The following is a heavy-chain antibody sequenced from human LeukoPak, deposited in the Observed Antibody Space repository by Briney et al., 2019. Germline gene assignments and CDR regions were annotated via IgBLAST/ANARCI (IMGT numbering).Heavy chain of an antibody. CDR3: ARGAVKIGYCSSTSCYTWKYFDY. CDR2: IYPGDSDT. V-gene: IGHV5-51*01. Sequence: GESLKISCKGSGYSFTSYWIGWVRQMPGKGLEWMGIIYPGDSDTRYSPSFQGQVTISADKSISTAYLQWSSLKASDTAMYYCARGAVKIGYCSSTSCYTWKYFDYWGQGTLVTVSS. CDR1: GYSFTSYW. D-gene: IGHD2-2*02. J-gene: IGHJ4*02.